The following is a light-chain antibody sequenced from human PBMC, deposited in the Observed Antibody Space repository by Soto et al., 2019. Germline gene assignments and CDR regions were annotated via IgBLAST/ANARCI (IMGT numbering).Light chain of an antibody. CDR2: LAS. CDR1: QSVLYSSNNKNY. CDR3: QQYYSTPLFT. Sequence: DIVMTQSPDSLAVSLGERATINCKSSQSVLYSSNNKNYLAWYQQKPGQPPKLLIYLASTRESGVPDRFSGSGSGTDFTLPISSLQAEDVAVYYCQQYYSTPLFTFGGGTKVEIK. J-gene: IGKJ4*01. V-gene: IGKV4-1*01.